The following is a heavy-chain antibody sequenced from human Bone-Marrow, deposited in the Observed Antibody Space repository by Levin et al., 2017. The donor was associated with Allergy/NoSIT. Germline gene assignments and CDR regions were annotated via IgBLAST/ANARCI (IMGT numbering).Heavy chain of an antibody. D-gene: IGHD6-19*01. CDR1: GFTFSSYG. CDR3: ARDRGWGAVASYFDY. J-gene: IGHJ4*02. Sequence: GGSLRLSCAASGFTFSSYGMHWVRQAPGKGLEWVAVIWYDGSNKYYADSVKGRFTISRDNSKNTLYLQMNSLRAEDTAVYYCARDRGWGAVASYFDYWGQGTLVTVSS. CDR2: IWYDGSNK. V-gene: IGHV3-33*01.